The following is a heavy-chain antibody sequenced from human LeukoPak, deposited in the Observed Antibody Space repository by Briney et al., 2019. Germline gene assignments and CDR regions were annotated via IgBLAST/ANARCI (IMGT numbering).Heavy chain of an antibody. J-gene: IGHJ4*02. CDR3: AIVRVHYYYDSSGSSSQIHYFDY. D-gene: IGHD3-22*01. CDR2: ISPSGST. Sequence: SETLSLTCSVSGGSSSSSSWNWIRQPAGQGLEWIGRISPSGSTNYNPSLKSRVTMSVDTSKNQFSLNLSSVTAADTAVYYCAIVRVHYYYDSSGSSSQIHYFDYWGQGTLVTVSS. V-gene: IGHV4-4*07. CDR1: GGSSSSSS.